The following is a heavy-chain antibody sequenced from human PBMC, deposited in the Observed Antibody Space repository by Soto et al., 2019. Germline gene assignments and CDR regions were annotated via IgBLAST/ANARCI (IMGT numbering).Heavy chain of an antibody. D-gene: IGHD3-3*02. CDR3: VKDAPQPFSD. V-gene: IGHV3-23*01. CDR1: GFIFSDYA. J-gene: IGHJ4*02. Sequence: EVHLLESAGGLVQPGGSLRISCAASGFIFSDYAMSWVRQAPGKGLEWVSAISGNAHATYYAASVKGLFTISRDNSKNTLYLQMDSLRVEDTARYYCVKDAPQPFSDWGRGTLVTVSS. CDR2: ISGNAHAT.